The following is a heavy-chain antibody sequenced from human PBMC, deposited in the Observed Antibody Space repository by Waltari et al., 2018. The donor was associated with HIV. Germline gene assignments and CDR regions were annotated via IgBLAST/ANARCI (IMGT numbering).Heavy chain of an antibody. V-gene: IGHV3-33*01. J-gene: IGHJ4*02. CDR3: ARTPYDTSGYCFDY. Sequence: QVQLVESGGGVVQPGRSLRLSGAASGFTFSSYGRPWVRQAPGKGLGWLAVVWYDGKNKYYADSVKGRFTVSRDNSKNTLFLQMNSLRVDDTAVYYCARTPYDTSGYCFDYWGQGTLVTVSS. D-gene: IGHD3-22*01. CDR1: GFTFSSYG. CDR2: VWYDGKNK.